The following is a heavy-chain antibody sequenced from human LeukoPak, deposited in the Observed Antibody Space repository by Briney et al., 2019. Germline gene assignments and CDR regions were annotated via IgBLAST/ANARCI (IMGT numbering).Heavy chain of an antibody. Sequence: GGSLTLSCAASGFTYSSYEMNGARPAPGEGLEWVSYNRSSESNIYYAHHVKGRFIISKVNDKNSPYLQLNSLRAHDSAVLYCAELGITMIGPVWGEGTTVTIPS. CDR3: AELGITMIGPV. J-gene: IGHJ6*04. D-gene: IGHD3-10*02. CDR2: NRSSESNI. CDR1: GFTYSSYE. V-gene: IGHV3-48*03.